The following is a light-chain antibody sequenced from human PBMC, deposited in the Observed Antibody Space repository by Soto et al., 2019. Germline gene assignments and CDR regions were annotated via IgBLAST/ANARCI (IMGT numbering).Light chain of an antibody. CDR2: GAS. V-gene: IGKV3-20*01. Sequence: EIVLTQSPGTLSLSPGERATLSCRASESLDGSYLVWYQQKPGQAPRVLIYGASSRATGIPDRFSGSGSGTDFTLTISRLEPEDFAVYYCQQFGSSPRTFGQGTKVEIK. CDR3: QQFGSSPRT. J-gene: IGKJ1*01. CDR1: ESLDGSY.